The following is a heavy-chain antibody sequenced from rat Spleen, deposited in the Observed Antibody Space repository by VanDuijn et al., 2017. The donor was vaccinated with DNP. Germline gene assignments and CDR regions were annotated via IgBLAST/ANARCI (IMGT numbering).Heavy chain of an antibody. J-gene: IGHJ2*01. CDR3: TKDAFDY. CDR1: GFTFSNYY. Sequence: EVQLVESGGGLVPPGRSMKLSCAASGFTFSNYYMAWVRQAPKKGLEWVTTIIYDGSRTYYRDSVKGRFTISRDNAKSTLYLQMDSLRSEDTATYYCTKDAFDYWGQGVMVTVSS. V-gene: IGHV5S10*01. CDR2: IIYDGSRT.